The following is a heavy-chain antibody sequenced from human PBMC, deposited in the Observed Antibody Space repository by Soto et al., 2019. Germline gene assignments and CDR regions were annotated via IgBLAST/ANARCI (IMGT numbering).Heavy chain of an antibody. V-gene: IGHV3-30-3*01. CDR2: ISYDGSNK. D-gene: IGHD4-17*01. J-gene: IGHJ5*02. Sequence: PGGSLRLSCAASGFTFSSYAMHWVRQAPGKGLEWVAVISYDGSNKYYADSVKGRFTISRDNSKNTLYLQMNSLRAEDTAVYYCATTTVTTGAVDPWGQGTMVTVYS. CDR1: GFTFSSYA. CDR3: ATTTVTTGAVDP.